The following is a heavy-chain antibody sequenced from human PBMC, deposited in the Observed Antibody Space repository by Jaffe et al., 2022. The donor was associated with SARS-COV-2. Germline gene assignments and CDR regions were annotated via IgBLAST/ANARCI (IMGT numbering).Heavy chain of an antibody. J-gene: IGHJ6*02. D-gene: IGHD2-15*01. CDR2: IYTSGST. Sequence: QVQLQESGPGLVKPSQTLSLTCTVSGGSISSGSYYWSWIRQPAGKGLEWIGRIYTSGSTNYNPSLKSRVTISVDTSKNQFSLKLSSVTAADTAVYYCARERRSGGSYDLVEHYYYYGMDVWGQGTTVTVSS. CDR1: GGSISSGSYY. CDR3: ARERRSGGSYDLVEHYYYYGMDV. V-gene: IGHV4-61*02.